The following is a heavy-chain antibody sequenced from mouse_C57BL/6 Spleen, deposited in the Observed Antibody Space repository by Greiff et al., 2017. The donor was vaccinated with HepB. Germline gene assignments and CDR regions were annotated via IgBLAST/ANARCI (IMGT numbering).Heavy chain of an antibody. CDR3: ARSDDGYYHYAMDY. V-gene: IGHV1-82*01. J-gene: IGHJ4*01. Sequence: VQLQQSGPELVKPGASVKISCKASGYAFSSSWMNWVKQRPGKGLEWIGRIYPGDGDTNYNGKFKGKATLTADKSSSTAYMQLSSLTSEASAVYFCARSDDGYYHYAMDYWGQGTSVTVSS. CDR1: GYAFSSSW. CDR2: IYPGDGDT. D-gene: IGHD2-3*01.